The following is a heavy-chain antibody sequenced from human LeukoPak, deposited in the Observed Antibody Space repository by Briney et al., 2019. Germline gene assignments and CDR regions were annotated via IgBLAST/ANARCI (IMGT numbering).Heavy chain of an antibody. J-gene: IGHJ4*02. CDR1: GGSISSYY. CDR2: ISYSGST. V-gene: IGHV4-59*01. CDR3: ARGNAN. Sequence: PSETLSLTCTVSGGSISSYYWSWIRQPPGKGLEWIGYISYSGSTNYNPSLKSRVTISVDTSKNLCFLKLTSVTAADTALYYCARGNANWGQGTLVTVSS.